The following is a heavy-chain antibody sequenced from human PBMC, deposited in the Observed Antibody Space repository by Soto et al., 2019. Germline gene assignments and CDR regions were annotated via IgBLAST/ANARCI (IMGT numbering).Heavy chain of an antibody. Sequence: EVQLVESGGGLIQPGGSLRLSCAASGFTVSSNYMSWVRQAPGKGLEWVSVIYSGGSTYYADSVKGRFTISRDNSKNTLYLHMNSLRAEDTAVYYCARRSVTLSFDYWGQGTLVTVSS. CDR2: IYSGGST. J-gene: IGHJ4*02. D-gene: IGHD4-17*01. V-gene: IGHV3-53*01. CDR3: ARRSVTLSFDY. CDR1: GFTVSSNY.